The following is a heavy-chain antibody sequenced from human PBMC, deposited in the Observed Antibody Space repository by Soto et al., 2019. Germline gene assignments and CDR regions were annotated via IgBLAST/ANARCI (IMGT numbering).Heavy chain of an antibody. D-gene: IGHD3-3*01. V-gene: IGHV1-18*01. CDR2: ISAYNGNT. CDR3: ARAFLSFGVIIRCFDY. CDR1: GYTFTSYG. Sequence: ASVKVSCKASGYTFTSYGISWVRQAPGQGLEWMGWISAYNGNTNYAQKLQGRVTMTTDTSTSTAYMELSSLRSDDTAVYYCARAFLSFGVIIRCFDYWGQGAVVTVS. J-gene: IGHJ4*02.